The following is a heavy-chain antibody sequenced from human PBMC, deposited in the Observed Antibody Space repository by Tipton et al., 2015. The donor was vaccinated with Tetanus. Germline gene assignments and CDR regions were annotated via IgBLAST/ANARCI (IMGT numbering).Heavy chain of an antibody. D-gene: IGHD1-26*01. CDR3: ARWEVGATKEHY. J-gene: IGHJ4*02. CDR2: INHSGST. CDR1: GGPFSDYY. Sequence: TLSLTCAVYGGPFSDYYWNWIRQPPGKGLEWIGEINHSGSTNYNPSLKSRVTMSIDTSKNHFSLRLSSVTAADTAVYYCARWEVGATKEHYWGQGALVTVSS. V-gene: IGHV4-34*01.